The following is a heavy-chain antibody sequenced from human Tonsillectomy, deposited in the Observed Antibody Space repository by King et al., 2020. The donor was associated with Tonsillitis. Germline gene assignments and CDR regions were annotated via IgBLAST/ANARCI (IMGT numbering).Heavy chain of an antibody. J-gene: IGHJ4*02. Sequence: VQLVESGGGGVQPGRSLRLSCAASGFTFSTYVMHWVRQAPGKGLEWGAVILYDGRHKYSADSVKGRFTISRDNLKNTLYLQMNSLRVDDTAMYYCARDYTKWSGGGDYWGQGTLVTVSS. CDR1: GFTFSTYV. CDR3: ARDYTKWSGGGDY. V-gene: IGHV3-33*01. D-gene: IGHD2-15*01. CDR2: ILYDGRHK.